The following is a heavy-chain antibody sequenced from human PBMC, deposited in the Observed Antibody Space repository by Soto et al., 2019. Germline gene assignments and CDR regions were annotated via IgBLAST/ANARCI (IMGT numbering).Heavy chain of an antibody. J-gene: IGHJ3*02. CDR3: ARVRSSSWYSAFDI. Sequence: GASVKVSCKASGYTLTSYGLSWVRQAPGQGLEWMGWISAYNGNTNYAQKFQGRVTITADESTSTAYMELSSLRSEDTAVYYCARVRSSSWYSAFDIWGQGTMVTVSS. CDR1: GYTLTSYG. D-gene: IGHD6-13*01. CDR2: ISAYNGNT. V-gene: IGHV1-18*01.